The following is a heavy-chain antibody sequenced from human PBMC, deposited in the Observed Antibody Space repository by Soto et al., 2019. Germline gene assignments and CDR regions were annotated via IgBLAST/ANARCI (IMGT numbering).Heavy chain of an antibody. V-gene: IGHV1-18*01. J-gene: IGHJ4*02. D-gene: IGHD4-17*01. CDR1: GYTFTSYG. CDR2: ISAYNGNT. Sequence: QVQLVQSGAEVKKPGASVKVSCKASGYTFTSYGISWVRQAPGQWLEWMGWISAYNGNTNYAQKLQGRVTMTIDTSTSTAYMELRSLRSDDTAVYYCARDQDPHGDEANFYYWGQVALVTVSS. CDR3: ARDQDPHGDEANFYY.